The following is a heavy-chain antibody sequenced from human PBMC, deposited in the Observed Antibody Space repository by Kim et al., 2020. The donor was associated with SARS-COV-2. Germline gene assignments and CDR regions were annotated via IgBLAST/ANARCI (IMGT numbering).Heavy chain of an antibody. CDR1: GDSISTGNW. CDR2: VYHTGAT. J-gene: IGHJ4*02. Sequence: SETLSLTCAVSGDSISTGNWWSWVRQPPGKGLEWIGEVYHTGATNYNPSLKSRVTVSMDKSQNKFSLNLSYVTAADTAGYYCSRAYDNWGQGTLVTVSS. V-gene: IGHV4-4*02. CDR3: SRAYDN.